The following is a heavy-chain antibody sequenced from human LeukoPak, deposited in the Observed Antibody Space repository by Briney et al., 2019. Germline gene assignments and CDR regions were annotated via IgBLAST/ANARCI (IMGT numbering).Heavy chain of an antibody. D-gene: IGHD3-3*01. J-gene: IGHJ6*03. CDR2: ISAYNGNT. CDR1: GYTFTNYG. V-gene: IGHV1-18*01. CDR3: ARAEYELRGFWSGYSPPHYYMDV. Sequence: GASVKVSCKASGYTFTNYGISWVRQAPGQGLEWMGWISAYNGNTNYAQKLQGRVTMTTDTSTSTAYMELRSLRSDDTAVYYCARAEYELRGFWSGYSPPHYYMDVWSKGTTVTVSS.